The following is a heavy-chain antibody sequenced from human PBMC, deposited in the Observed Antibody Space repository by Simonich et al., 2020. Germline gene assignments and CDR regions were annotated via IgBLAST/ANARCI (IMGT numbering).Heavy chain of an antibody. Sequence: EVQLVESGGGLVQPGGSLRLSCAASGFTFISYWMHWVRQAPGKGLVWVSHSNSDGSSPSYADSVKGRFTISRDNAKNTLYLQMNSLRAEDTAVYYCARDYSNYDAFDIWGQGTMVTVSS. D-gene: IGHD4-4*01. V-gene: IGHV3-74*01. CDR1: GFTFISYW. CDR3: ARDYSNYDAFDI. J-gene: IGHJ3*02. CDR2: SNSDGSSP.